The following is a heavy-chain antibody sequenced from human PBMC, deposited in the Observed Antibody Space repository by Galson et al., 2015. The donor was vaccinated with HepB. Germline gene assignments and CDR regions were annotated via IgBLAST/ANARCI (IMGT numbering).Heavy chain of an antibody. CDR3: ARVRVAAAGKLLDYYGMDV. CDR1: GGTFSSYA. J-gene: IGHJ6*02. V-gene: IGHV1-69*06. CDR2: IIPIFGTA. Sequence: SVKVSCKASGGTFSSYAISWVRQAPGQGLEWMGGIIPIFGTANYAQKFQGRVTITADKSTSTAYMELSSLRSEDTAVYYCARVRVAAAGKLLDYYGMDVWGQGTTVTVSS. D-gene: IGHD6-13*01.